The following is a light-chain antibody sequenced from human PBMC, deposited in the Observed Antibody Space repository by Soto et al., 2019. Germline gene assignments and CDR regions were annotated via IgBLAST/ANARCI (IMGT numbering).Light chain of an antibody. CDR1: QSVSSY. J-gene: IGKJ5*01. CDR3: QHLSSRPIT. V-gene: IGKV3-11*01. CDR2: DAS. Sequence: EIVLTQSPATLPLSPGERATLSCRASQSVSSYLAWYQQKPGQSPRLLIYDASNRATGIPARFSGSGSETDFTLTISSLEPEDFAMYYCQHLSSRPITFGQGTRLEIK.